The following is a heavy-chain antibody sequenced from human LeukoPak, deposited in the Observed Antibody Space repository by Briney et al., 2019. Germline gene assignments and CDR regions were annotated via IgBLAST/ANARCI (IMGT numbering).Heavy chain of an antibody. CDR1: GFTFSNAW. Sequence: PGGSLRLSCAASGFTFSNAWTNWVRQAPGKGLEWVGRIKSKTDGGTTDYAAPVKGRFTISRDDSKNTLYLQMNSLKTEDTAVYYCTTDINYYDSSGYYALGYWGQGTLVTVSS. D-gene: IGHD3-22*01. CDR3: TTDINYYDSSGYYALGY. J-gene: IGHJ4*02. CDR2: IKSKTDGGTT. V-gene: IGHV3-15*07.